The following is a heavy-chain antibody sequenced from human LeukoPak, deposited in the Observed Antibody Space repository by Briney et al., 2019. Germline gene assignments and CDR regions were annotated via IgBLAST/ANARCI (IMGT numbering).Heavy chain of an antibody. D-gene: IGHD6-13*01. Sequence: NTGGSLRLSCAASGFTFNTYSMNWVRQAPGKGLEWISSISVDSNYLYYVDSLRGRFTVSRDNTKNSLYLQMNRLRAEDTAVYYCAADSAYSSSWYTRPRWYFDLWGRGTLVTVSS. CDR3: AADSAYSSSWYTRPRWYFDL. CDR2: ISVDSNYL. V-gene: IGHV3-21*01. J-gene: IGHJ2*01. CDR1: GFTFNTYS.